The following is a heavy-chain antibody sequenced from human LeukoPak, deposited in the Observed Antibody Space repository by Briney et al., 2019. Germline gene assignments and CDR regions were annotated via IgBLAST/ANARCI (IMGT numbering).Heavy chain of an antibody. Sequence: PGGSLRLSCAASGFTFSSYAMHWVRQAPGKGLEYVSAISSNGGSTYYANSVKGRFTISRDNSENTLYLQMGSLRAEDTAVYYCARDTPHCSGGSCYSGGNDYWGQGTLVTVSS. CDR2: ISSNGGST. J-gene: IGHJ4*02. CDR3: ARDTPHCSGGSCYSGGNDY. CDR1: GFTFSSYA. D-gene: IGHD2-15*01. V-gene: IGHV3-64*01.